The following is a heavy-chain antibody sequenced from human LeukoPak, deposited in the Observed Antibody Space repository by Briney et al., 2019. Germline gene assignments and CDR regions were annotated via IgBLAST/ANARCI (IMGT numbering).Heavy chain of an antibody. D-gene: IGHD3-22*01. V-gene: IGHV4-4*07. CDR1: GGSISSYY. J-gene: IGHJ4*02. CDR3: ARGLDSSGYPFYFDY. Sequence: MTSETLSLTCTVSGGSISSYYWSWIRQPAGKGLEWIGRIYTSGSTDYNPSLKSRVTMSVDTFKNQFSLKLSSVTAADTAVYYCARGLDSSGYPFYFDYWGQGTLVTVSS. CDR2: IYTSGST.